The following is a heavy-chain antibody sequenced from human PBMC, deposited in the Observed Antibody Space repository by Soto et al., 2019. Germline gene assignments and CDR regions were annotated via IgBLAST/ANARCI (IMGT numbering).Heavy chain of an antibody. Sequence: GGSLRLSCAASGFTFSSYAMSWVRQAPGKGLEWVSAISGSGGSTYYADSGKGRFTISRDNSKNTLYLQMNSLRAEDTAVYYCAKSEPYPLLWVGELSGDYYYRLAVWGQGSTVTVAS. CDR2: ISGSGGST. CDR3: AKSEPYPLLWVGELSGDYYYRLAV. J-gene: IGHJ6*02. V-gene: IGHV3-23*01. D-gene: IGHD3-10*01. CDR1: GFTFSSYA.